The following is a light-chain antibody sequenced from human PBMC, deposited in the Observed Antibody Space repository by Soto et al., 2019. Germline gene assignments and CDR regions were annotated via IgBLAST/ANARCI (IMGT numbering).Light chain of an antibody. CDR3: ATWDDSLGGSV. V-gene: IGLV1-47*01. CDR2: RDN. CDR1: SSNIGRNY. J-gene: IGLJ3*02. Sequence: QSVLTQTPSVSGTPGQRVNISCSGSSSNIGRNYVYWYHQFPGMAPKLLIYRDNERPSGVSDLFSGSKSGTSASLAISGLRSGDDADYHCATWDDSLGGSVFGGGTKLTVL.